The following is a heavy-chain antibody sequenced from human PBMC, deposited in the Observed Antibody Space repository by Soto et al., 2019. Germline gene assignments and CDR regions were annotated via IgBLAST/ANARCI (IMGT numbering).Heavy chain of an antibody. CDR2: MFHSGGA. J-gene: IGHJ4*02. V-gene: IGHV4-4*02. CDR1: DGSISTYDW. CDR3: ATGNVDSMLEY. D-gene: IGHD3-3*01. Sequence: QVQLHESGPGLVKPSETLSLTCVVSDGSISTYDWWTWVRQPPGKGLEWIGKMFHSGGADYSPSLKRRVTISADSTKNHYSMRLTAVTDADTAVYYCATGNVDSMLEYWGQGTQVAVSS.